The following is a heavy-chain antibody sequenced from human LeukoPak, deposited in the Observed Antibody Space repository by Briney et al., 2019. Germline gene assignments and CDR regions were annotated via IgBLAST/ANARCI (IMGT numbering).Heavy chain of an antibody. D-gene: IGHD5-12*01. Sequence: ASVKVSCKASGYTFTSYGISWVRQAPGQGLEWMGWISPYNGNTKYEQKFQGRVTMTTDTSTSTVYTELTRLRSDDTAVYYCANWAATIRNFNYWGQGTLVTVSS. J-gene: IGHJ4*02. V-gene: IGHV1-18*01. CDR2: ISPYNGNT. CDR3: ANWAATIRNFNY. CDR1: GYTFTSYG.